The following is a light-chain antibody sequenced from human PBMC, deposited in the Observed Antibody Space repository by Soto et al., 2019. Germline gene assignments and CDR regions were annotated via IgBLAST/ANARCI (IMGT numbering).Light chain of an antibody. J-gene: IGLJ1*01. CDR3: TSYTRSGLYV. CDR1: SSDIGGSTY. V-gene: IGLV2-14*01. Sequence: QSVLTQPASVSGSPGQSITVSCTGTSSDIGGSTYVSWYQQHPGKAPRLIIYDVNNRPSGVAARFSASKSGNTASLTISGLQAEDEADYYCTSYTRSGLYVFGTGTKLT. CDR2: DVN.